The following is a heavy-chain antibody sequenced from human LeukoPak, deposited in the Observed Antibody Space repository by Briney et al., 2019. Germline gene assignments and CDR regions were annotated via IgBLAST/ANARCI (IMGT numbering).Heavy chain of an antibody. CDR3: ARGDYRSMVRGVIDCYFDY. Sequence: SETLSLTCAVYGGSFSGYYWSWIRQPPGKGLEWIGEINHSGSTNYNPSLKSRVTISVDTSKNQFSLKLSSVTAADTAVYYCARGDYRSMVRGVIDCYFDYWGQGTLVTVSS. CDR2: INHSGST. J-gene: IGHJ4*02. CDR1: GGSFSGYY. V-gene: IGHV4-34*01. D-gene: IGHD3-10*01.